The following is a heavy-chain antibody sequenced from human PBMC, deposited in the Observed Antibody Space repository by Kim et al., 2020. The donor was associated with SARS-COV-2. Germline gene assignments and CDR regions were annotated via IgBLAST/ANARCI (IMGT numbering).Heavy chain of an antibody. CDR3: ARAASPYCSSTSCYRADP. J-gene: IGHJ5*02. CDR2: ISYDGSNK. CDR1: GFTFSSYA. Sequence: GGSLRLSCAASGFTFSSYAMHWVRQAPGKGLEWVAVISYDGSNKYYADSVKGRFTISRDNSKNTLYLQMNSLRAEDTAAYYCARAASPYCSSTSCYRADPWGQGTLVTVSS. D-gene: IGHD2-2*02. V-gene: IGHV3-30-3*01.